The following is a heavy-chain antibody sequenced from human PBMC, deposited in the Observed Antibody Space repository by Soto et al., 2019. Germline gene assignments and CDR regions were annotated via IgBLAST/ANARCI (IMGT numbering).Heavy chain of an antibody. CDR3: ARGTNVLRYFDCTKRQYPYDGMDV. V-gene: IGHV1-69*06. D-gene: IGHD3-9*01. CDR2: IIPIFGTA. Sequence: GASVKVSCKASGGTFSSYAISWVRQAPGQGLEWMGGIIPIFGTANYAQKFQGRVTITADKSTSTAYMELSSLRSEDTAVYYCARGTNVLRYFDCTKRQYPYDGMDVLGQGIT. J-gene: IGHJ6*01. CDR1: GGTFSSYA.